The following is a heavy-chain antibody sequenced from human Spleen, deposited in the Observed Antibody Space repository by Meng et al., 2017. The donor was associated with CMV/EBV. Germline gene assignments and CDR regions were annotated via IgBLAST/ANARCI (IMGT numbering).Heavy chain of an antibody. CDR3: ARYLSGSSYEYYFDY. CDR1: GGPFRGSD. J-gene: IGHJ4*02. Sequence: HVQPHSGGSGLLQPPVTLARASVIYGGPFRGSDWCWIRLPPGTGLAWIWEINHSGSPNYNPSLKSRVTISVDTPKYQFSLKLSSVTAADTAVYYCARYLSGSSYEYYFDYWGQGTLVTVSS. V-gene: IGHV4-34*01. CDR2: INHSGSP. D-gene: IGHD5-18*01.